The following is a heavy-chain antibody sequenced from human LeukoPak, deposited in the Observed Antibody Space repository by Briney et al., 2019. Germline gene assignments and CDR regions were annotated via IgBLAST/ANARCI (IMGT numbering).Heavy chain of an antibody. J-gene: IGHJ4*02. CDR3: AKAQSYYGSGSYYDY. CDR2: IRYDGNNK. D-gene: IGHD3-10*01. Sequence: GGCLRLSCAASGFTFSSYGMHWVRQAPGKGLDWVAFIRYDGNNKYYADSLKGRFTNSRDNSKNTLYLQMNRLRAEDTAVYYCAKAQSYYGSGSYYDYWGQGILVTVSS. V-gene: IGHV3-30*02. CDR1: GFTFSSYG.